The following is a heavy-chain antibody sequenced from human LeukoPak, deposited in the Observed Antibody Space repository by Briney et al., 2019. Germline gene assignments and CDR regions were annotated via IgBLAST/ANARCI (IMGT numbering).Heavy chain of an antibody. V-gene: IGHV1-69*13. CDR3: ASGAVKVVTAMTFDY. CDR2: IIPIFGTA. CDR1: GGTFSSYA. J-gene: IGHJ4*02. D-gene: IGHD2-21*02. Sequence: SVKVSCKASGGTFSSYAISWVRQAPGQGLEWMGGIIPIFGTANYAQKFQGRVTITADESTSTAYMELSSLRSEDTAVYYCASGAVKVVTAMTFDYWGQGTLVTVSS.